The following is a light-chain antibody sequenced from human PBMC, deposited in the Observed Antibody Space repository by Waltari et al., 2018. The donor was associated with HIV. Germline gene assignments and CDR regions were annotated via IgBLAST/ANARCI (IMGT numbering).Light chain of an antibody. V-gene: IGKV3D-15*01. J-gene: IGKJ3*01. Sequence: EIVLTQSPATLSVSPGEGATLSCRASQSVGNNLAWYQQKPGLAPRLLIYGACTRATGIPTRVSGSGSGTDFTLTISSLQSEDFAVYYCQHYNKGLRSFTFGPGTKVDI. CDR2: GAC. CDR1: QSVGNN. CDR3: QHYNKGLRSFT.